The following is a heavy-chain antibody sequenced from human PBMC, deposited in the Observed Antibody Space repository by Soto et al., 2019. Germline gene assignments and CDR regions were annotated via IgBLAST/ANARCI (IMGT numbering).Heavy chain of an antibody. CDR2: IYHGGST. J-gene: IGHJ4*02. CDR3: ARDHYDYGYFDY. D-gene: IGHD3-16*01. V-gene: IGHV4-30-2*01. CDR1: GGSISSGGYS. Sequence: SETLSLTCAVSGGSISSGGYSCIWIRQPPGKGLEWIGYIYHGGSTYYNPSLNSRVTISLDRSSNQFSLRLSSVTAADTAVYYCARDHYDYGYFDYWGQGALVTVSS.